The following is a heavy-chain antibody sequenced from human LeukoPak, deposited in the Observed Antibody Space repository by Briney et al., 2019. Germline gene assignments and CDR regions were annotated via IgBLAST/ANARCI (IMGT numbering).Heavy chain of an antibody. CDR2: IRSKAYGGTT. D-gene: IGHD3-3*01. J-gene: IGHJ4*02. Sequence: GGSLRLSCTASGFTFGDYAMSWFRRAPGKGLEWVGFIRSKAYGGTTEYAASVKGRFTISRDDSKSIAYLQMNSLKTEDTAVYYCTRERPQYDFWSGYYTGEYYFDYWGQGTLVTVSS. V-gene: IGHV3-49*03. CDR1: GFTFGDYA. CDR3: TRERPQYDFWSGYYTGEYYFDY.